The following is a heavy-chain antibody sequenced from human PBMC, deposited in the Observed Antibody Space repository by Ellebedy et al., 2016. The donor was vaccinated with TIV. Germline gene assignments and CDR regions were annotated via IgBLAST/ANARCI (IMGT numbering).Heavy chain of an antibody. V-gene: IGHV4-31*03. CDR3: ARDEGGSGSLSY. CDR1: GCPLSSGAFY. J-gene: IGHJ4*02. D-gene: IGHD3-10*01. Sequence: MPSETLSLTCTASGCPLSSGAFYWTWIRQQPGKGLEWIRNFYYSGSTSYRPSLKTRVTISLDTSNNQFSLRLKSVTAADTAVYYCARDEGGSGSLSYWGQGSLVTVSS. CDR2: FYYSGST.